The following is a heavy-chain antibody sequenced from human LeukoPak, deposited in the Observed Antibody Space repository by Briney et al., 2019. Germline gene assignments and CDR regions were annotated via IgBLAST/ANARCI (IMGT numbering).Heavy chain of an antibody. CDR1: GGTFSSYA. J-gene: IGHJ4*02. V-gene: IGHV1-69*04. D-gene: IGHD3-3*01. CDR3: ARDVYSYDFWSGYYTGEDY. Sequence: VASVKVSCKASGGTFSSYAISLVRQAPGQGLEWMGRIIPILGIANYAQKFQGRVTITADKSTSTAYMELSSLRSEDAAVYYCARDVYSYDFWSGYYTGEDYWGQGTLVTVSS. CDR2: IIPILGIA.